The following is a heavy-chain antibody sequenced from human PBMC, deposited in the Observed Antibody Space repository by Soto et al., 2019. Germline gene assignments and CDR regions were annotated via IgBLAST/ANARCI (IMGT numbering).Heavy chain of an antibody. V-gene: IGHV4-4*02. CDR3: AYSSGWYRHDI. CDR1: GDSISSPKW. CDR2: ILHSGST. J-gene: IGHJ3*02. D-gene: IGHD6-19*01. Sequence: QVQLQESGPGLVKPSGTLSLTCAVSGDSISSPKWWTWVRQPPGKGLEWIGDILHSGSTNYNPSLKSRVTISVDKSQNQFSLNLDSVTAADTAVYYCAYSSGWYRHDIWGQGTLVTVSS.